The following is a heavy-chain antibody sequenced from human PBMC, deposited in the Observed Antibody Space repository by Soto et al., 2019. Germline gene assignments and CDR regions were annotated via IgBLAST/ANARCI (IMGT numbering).Heavy chain of an antibody. D-gene: IGHD6-13*01. V-gene: IGHV3-23*01. CDR1: GFTFSSYA. J-gene: IGHJ1*01. CDR3: AKDRGSSWYRTEYFQH. Sequence: PGGSLRLSCAASGFTFSSYAMSWVRQAPGKGLEWVSAISGSGGSTYYADSVKGRFTISRDNSKNTLYLQMNSLRAEDTAVYYCAKDRGSSWYRTEYFQHWGQGTLVTVSS. CDR2: ISGSGGST.